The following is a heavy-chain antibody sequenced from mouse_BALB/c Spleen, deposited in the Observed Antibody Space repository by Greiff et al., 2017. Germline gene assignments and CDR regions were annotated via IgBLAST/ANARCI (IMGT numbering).Heavy chain of an antibody. Sequence: VQLKESGAELVKPGASVKLSCTASGFNIKDTYMHWVKQRPEQGLEWIGRIDPANGNTKYDPKFQGKATITADTSSNTAYLQLSSLTSEDTAVYYCARQLGRPWGQGTTLTVSS. CDR1: GFNIKDTY. V-gene: IGHV14-3*02. CDR2: IDPANGNT. J-gene: IGHJ2*01. CDR3: ARQLGRP. D-gene: IGHD3-1*01.